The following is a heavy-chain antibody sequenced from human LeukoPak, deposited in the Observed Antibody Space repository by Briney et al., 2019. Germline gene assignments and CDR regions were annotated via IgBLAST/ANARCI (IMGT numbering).Heavy chain of an antibody. V-gene: IGHV3-48*04. CDR2: ISSSSSTI. D-gene: IGHD3-3*01. CDR1: RFTFSIFA. CDR3: ARDGHGNFWRARRTYYMDV. J-gene: IGHJ6*03. Sequence: GGSLRLSCAASRFTFSIFAMNWVRQAPGKGLEWLSYISSSSSTIYYADSVKGRFTISRDNAKNSLYLQMNSLRAEDTAVYYCARDGHGNFWRARRTYYMDVWGKGTTVTVSS.